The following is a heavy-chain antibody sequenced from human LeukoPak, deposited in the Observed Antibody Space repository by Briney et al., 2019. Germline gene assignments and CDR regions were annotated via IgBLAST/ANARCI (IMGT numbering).Heavy chain of an antibody. D-gene: IGHD3-22*01. CDR3: AREYYFDSSGYPLFDY. CDR1: GGSISSGGYY. CDR2: IYHSGST. Sequence: SETLSLTCTVSGGSISSGGYYWSWIRQPPGEGLEWIGYIYHSGSTYYNPSLKSRVTISVDRSKNQFSLKLNSVTAADTAVYYCAREYYFDSSGYPLFDYWGQGTLVTVSS. V-gene: IGHV4-30-2*01. J-gene: IGHJ4*02.